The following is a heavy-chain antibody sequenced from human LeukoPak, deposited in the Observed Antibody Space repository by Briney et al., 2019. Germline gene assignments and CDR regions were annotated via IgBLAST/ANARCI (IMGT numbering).Heavy chain of an antibody. D-gene: IGHD6-19*01. Sequence: SETLSLTCTVSGGSIGSSSYYWGWIRQPPGKGLEWIGSIYYSGSTYYNPSPKSRLTISVDTSKNQFSLKLSSVTAADTAVYYCARRGYSSGTFDYWGQGTLVTVSS. CDR1: GGSIGSSSYY. V-gene: IGHV4-39*01. CDR3: ARRGYSSGTFDY. J-gene: IGHJ4*02. CDR2: IYYSGST.